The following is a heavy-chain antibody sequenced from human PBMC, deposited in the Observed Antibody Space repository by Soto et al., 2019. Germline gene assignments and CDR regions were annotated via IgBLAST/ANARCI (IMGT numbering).Heavy chain of an antibody. CDR1: GDDGSRHA. D-gene: IGHD6-6*01. CDR2: IIPIFGTA. J-gene: IGHJ4*02. Sequence: SVKAACRGAGDDGSRHAFSWVRPAPGQGLEWLGGIIPIFGTANYAQKFQGRVTITADESTSTAYMELSSLRSEDTAVYYCAIEPHQSSASDYSGQGTLVTVSS. V-gene: IGHV1-69*13. CDR3: AIEPHQSSASDY.